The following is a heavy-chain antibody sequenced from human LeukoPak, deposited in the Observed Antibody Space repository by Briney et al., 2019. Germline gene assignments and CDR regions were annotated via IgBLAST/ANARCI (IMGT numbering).Heavy chain of an antibody. D-gene: IGHD5-18*01. CDR2: ISYDGRNI. J-gene: IGHJ4*02. Sequence: GGSLRLSCAASGFTFSSYSMNWVRQAPGKGLEWVAVISYDGRNIHYPDSVKGRFTISRDISTDTLWLQMDSLRTEDTAVYYCAKGPLRGTATAIDYWGQGTLVTVSS. V-gene: IGHV3-30*18. CDR3: AKGPLRGTATAIDY. CDR1: GFTFSSYS.